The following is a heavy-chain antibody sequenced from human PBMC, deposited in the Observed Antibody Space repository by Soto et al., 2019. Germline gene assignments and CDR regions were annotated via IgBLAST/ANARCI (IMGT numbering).Heavy chain of an antibody. CDR1: VDSISGSY. D-gene: IGHD1-26*01. J-gene: IGHJ4*02. CDR3: ARDMPYAAGSLAGCDY. CDR2: IYHSGAT. V-gene: IGHV4-59*01. Sequence: SETLSLTCTFSVDSISGSYWSWIRQPPGKTLEWIGYIYHSGATTYNPSLKSRVSISVDTSKNQFSLRLTSVIAADTAVYYCARDMPYAAGSLAGCDYWGQGILVTVSS.